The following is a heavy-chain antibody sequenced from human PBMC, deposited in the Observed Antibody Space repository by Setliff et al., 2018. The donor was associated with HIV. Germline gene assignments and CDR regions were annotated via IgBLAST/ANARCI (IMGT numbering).Heavy chain of an antibody. Sequence: GGSLRLSCATSGFTFSEFPMTWVRQAPGKGLEWVAGISGSGDSTLYADSVKGRLTISSDNPRNTVFLEMTGLRVEDTAVYYCTRLAHPRGLHESSGVFDYWGQGTLVTVSS. CDR1: GFTFSEFP. J-gene: IGHJ4*02. CDR3: TRLAHPRGLHESSGVFDY. D-gene: IGHD3-22*01. CDR2: ISGSGDST. V-gene: IGHV3-23*01.